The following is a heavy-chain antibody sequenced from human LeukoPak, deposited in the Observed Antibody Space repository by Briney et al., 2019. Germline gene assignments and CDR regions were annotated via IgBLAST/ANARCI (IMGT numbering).Heavy chain of an antibody. Sequence: ASVTVSFKGSGYTFTIYDINWVRQATGQGLEWMGWMNPNSGNTGYAQKFQGRVTMTRNTSISTAYMELSSLRSEDTAVYYCASRFLEYSGDDYWGQGTLVTVSS. CDR2: MNPNSGNT. CDR3: ASRFLEYSGDDY. J-gene: IGHJ4*02. CDR1: GYTFTIYD. D-gene: IGHD3-3*01. V-gene: IGHV1-8*01.